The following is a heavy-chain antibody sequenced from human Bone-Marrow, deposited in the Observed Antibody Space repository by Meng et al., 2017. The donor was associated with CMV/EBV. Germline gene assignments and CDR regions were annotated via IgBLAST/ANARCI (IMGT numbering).Heavy chain of an antibody. Sequence: SETLSLTCAVYGGSFSGYYWSWIRQPPGKGLEWIGEINHSGSTNYNPSLKSRVTISVDTSKNQFSLKLSSVTAADTAVYYCARFGSWYSFDYWGQGTLVTVYS. CDR1: GGSFSGYY. D-gene: IGHD6-13*01. CDR3: ARFGSWYSFDY. J-gene: IGHJ4*02. V-gene: IGHV4-34*01. CDR2: INHSGST.